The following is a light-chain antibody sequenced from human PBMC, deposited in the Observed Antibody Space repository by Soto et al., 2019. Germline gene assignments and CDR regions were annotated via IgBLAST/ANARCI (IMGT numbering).Light chain of an antibody. CDR3: NAQADNGKHV. CDR2: EVS. V-gene: IGLV2-8*01. J-gene: IGLJ1*01. Sequence: QSVLTQPPSVSRSPGQSVTISCTGNSNDVGHSSFISWYQQHPGKGPKLIIYEVSKRPSGVPDRFSGSKSGNTASLSVSGLQDEDETDYFCNAQADNGKHVFGTGTKLTVL. CDR1: SNDVGHSSF.